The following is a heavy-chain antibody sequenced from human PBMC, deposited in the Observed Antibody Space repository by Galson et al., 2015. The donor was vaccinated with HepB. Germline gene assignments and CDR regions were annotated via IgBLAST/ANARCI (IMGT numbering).Heavy chain of an antibody. CDR3: ARFNEGYCSRTSCYDYYYGMDV. CDR1: GGSISSYY. J-gene: IGHJ6*02. Sequence: ETLSLTCTVSGGSISSYYWSWIRQPPGKGLEWIGYIYYRGSTNYNPSLKSRVTISEDTSKNQFSLKLSSVTAADTAVYYCARFNEGYCSRTSCYDYYYGMDVWGQGTTVTVSS. V-gene: IGHV4-59*01. D-gene: IGHD2-2*01. CDR2: IYYRGST.